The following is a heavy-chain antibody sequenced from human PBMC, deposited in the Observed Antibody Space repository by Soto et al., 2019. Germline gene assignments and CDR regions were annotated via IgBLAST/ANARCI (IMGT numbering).Heavy chain of an antibody. J-gene: IGHJ3*02. Sequence: SETLSLTCTVSGGSISSGGYYWSWIRQHPGKGLEWIGYIYYSGSTYYNPSLKSRVTISVDTSKNQFSLKLSSVTAADTAVYYCARDGYFGSSGYSSDAFDIWGQGTMVTVSS. CDR3: ARDGYFGSSGYSSDAFDI. D-gene: IGHD3-22*01. CDR2: IYYSGST. V-gene: IGHV4-31*03. CDR1: GGSISSGGYY.